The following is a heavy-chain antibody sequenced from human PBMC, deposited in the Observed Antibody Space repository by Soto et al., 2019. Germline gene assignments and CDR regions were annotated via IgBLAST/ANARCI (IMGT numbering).Heavy chain of an antibody. CDR1: GGTFSSYA. D-gene: IGHD2-2*01. CDR2: IIPIFGTA. CDR3: ARERYCSSTSCYYYYYYGMDV. J-gene: IGHJ6*02. V-gene: IGHV1-69*01. Sequence: QVQLVQSGAEVKKPGSSVKVSCKASGGTFSSYAISWVRQAPGQGLEWMGGIIPIFGTANYAQKFQGRVTIPADESPSTAYMELSSLRSEDTAVYYCARERYCSSTSCYYYYYYGMDVWGQGTTVTVSS.